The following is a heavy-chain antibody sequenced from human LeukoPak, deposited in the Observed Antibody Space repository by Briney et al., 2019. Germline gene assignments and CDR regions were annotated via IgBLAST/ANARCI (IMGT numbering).Heavy chain of an antibody. Sequence: PGGSLRLSCAASGFAFNDFAMYWVRQAPGKGLDWVALIRRDGSHKYYAHSIKGRFTISRDNSKNTLYLQMSSLRAEDTAVYYCASHFETNCGGDCSLDDWGQGTLVTVSS. CDR1: GFAFNDFA. J-gene: IGHJ4*02. D-gene: IGHD2-21*02. CDR3: ASHFETNCGGDCSLDD. V-gene: IGHV3-30*02. CDR2: IRRDGSHK.